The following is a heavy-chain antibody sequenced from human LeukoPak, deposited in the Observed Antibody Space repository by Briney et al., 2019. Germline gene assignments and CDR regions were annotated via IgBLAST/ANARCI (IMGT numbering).Heavy chain of an antibody. CDR3: ARVGDYDYVWGSYRNYYFDY. CDR1: GFTFSSYW. Sequence: GGSLRLSCAASGFTFSSYWMHWVRQAPGKGLVWVSRINSDGSSTSYADSVKGRFTISRDNAKNSLYLQMNSLRAEDTAVYYCARVGDYDYVWGSYRNYYFDYWGQGTLVTVSS. J-gene: IGHJ4*02. V-gene: IGHV3-74*01. D-gene: IGHD3-16*02. CDR2: INSDGSST.